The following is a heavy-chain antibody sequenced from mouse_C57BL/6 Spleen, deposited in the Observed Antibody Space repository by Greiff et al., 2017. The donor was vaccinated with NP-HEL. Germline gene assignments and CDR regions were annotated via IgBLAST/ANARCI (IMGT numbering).Heavy chain of an antibody. CDR3: ARATTTVVATEYFDV. V-gene: IGHV1-59*01. CDR2: IDPSDSYT. CDR1: GYTFTSYW. Sequence: QVQLQQSGAELVRPGTSVKLSCKASGYTFTSYWMHWVKQRPGQGLEWIGVIDPSDSYTNYNQKFKGKATLTVDTSSSTAYMQLSSLTSEDSAVYYCARATTTVVATEYFDVWGTGTTVTVSS. D-gene: IGHD1-1*01. J-gene: IGHJ1*03.